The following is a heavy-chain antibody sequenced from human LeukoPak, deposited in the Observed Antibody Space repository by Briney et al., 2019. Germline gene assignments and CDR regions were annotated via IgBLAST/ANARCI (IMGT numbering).Heavy chain of an antibody. V-gene: IGHV1-2*02. Sequence: ASVKVSCKASGYTFTGYFMHWVRRAPGQGLEWMGWINPNSGGTNYAQKFQGRVTMTRDTSISTAYMELSRLRSDDMAVYYCARDERYDSSGYPFDYWGQGTLVTVSS. J-gene: IGHJ4*02. CDR3: ARDERYDSSGYPFDY. CDR1: GYTFTGYF. D-gene: IGHD3-22*01. CDR2: INPNSGGT.